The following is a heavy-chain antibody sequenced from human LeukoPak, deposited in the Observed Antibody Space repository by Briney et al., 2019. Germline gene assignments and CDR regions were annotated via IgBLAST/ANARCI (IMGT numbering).Heavy chain of an antibody. Sequence: PSETLSLTCTVSGGSISSYYWSWIRQPPGKGLEWIGYIYYSGSTNYNPSLKSRVTISVDTSKNQFSLKLSSVTAADTAVYYCARGGGDYAYYYYYYYMDVWGKGTTVTISS. CDR3: ARGGGDYAYYYYYYYMDV. V-gene: IGHV4-59*01. J-gene: IGHJ6*03. CDR1: GGSISSYY. D-gene: IGHD4-17*01. CDR2: IYYSGST.